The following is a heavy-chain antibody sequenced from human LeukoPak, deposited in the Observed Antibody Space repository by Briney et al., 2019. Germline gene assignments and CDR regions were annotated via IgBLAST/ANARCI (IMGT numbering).Heavy chain of an antibody. Sequence: PSETLSLTCTVSGGSISSYYWSWIRQPPGKGLEWIGYIYYSGSTNYNPSLKSRVTISVDTSKNQFSLKLSSVTAADTAVYYCVSKVVDSSSWSYDWGQGTLVTVSS. CDR1: GGSISSYY. CDR3: VSKVVDSSSWSYD. D-gene: IGHD6-13*01. V-gene: IGHV4-59*12. J-gene: IGHJ4*02. CDR2: IYYSGST.